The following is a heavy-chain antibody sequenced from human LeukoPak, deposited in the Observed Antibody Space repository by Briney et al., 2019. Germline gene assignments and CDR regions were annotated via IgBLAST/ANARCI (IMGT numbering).Heavy chain of an antibody. CDR1: GLTVSSNY. V-gene: IGHV3-66*01. J-gene: IGHJ4*02. CDR3: LGHFDY. CDR2: IYSGGST. Sequence: GGSLRLSCAGSGLTVSSNYISWIRQAPGKGLEWVSVIYSGGSTYYADSVKGRFTISRDNSKNTLYLQMNSLRAEDTAVYYCLGHFDYRGQGTLVTVSS.